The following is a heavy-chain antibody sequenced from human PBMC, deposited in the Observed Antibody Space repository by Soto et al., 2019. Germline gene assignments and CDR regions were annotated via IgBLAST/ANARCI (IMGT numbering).Heavy chain of an antibody. J-gene: IGHJ6*02. V-gene: IGHV3-30*18. CDR3: ANTAVAGTYYYYYYGMDV. CDR1: GFTFSSYC. D-gene: IGHD6-19*01. Sequence: GVSLGLSFAASGFTFSSYCMHWVRQAPGKGLEWVAVISYDGSNKYYADSVKGRFTISRDNSKNTLYLQMNSLRAEDTAVYYCANTAVAGTYYYYYYGMDVWGQGTTVTVSS. CDR2: ISYDGSNK.